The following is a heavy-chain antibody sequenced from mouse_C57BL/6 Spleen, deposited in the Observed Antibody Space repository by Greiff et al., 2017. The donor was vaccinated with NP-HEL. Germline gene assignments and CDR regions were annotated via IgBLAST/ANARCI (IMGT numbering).Heavy chain of an antibody. CDR3: ARFYGSSYAMDY. Sequence: VQLLQPGAELVKPGASVKLSCKASGYTFTSYWMHWVKQRPGQGLEWIGMIHPNSGSTNYNEKFKSKATLTVDKSSSTAYMQLSSLTSEDSAVYYCARFYGSSYAMDYWGQGTSVTVSS. CDR2: IHPNSGST. D-gene: IGHD1-1*01. CDR1: GYTFTSYW. V-gene: IGHV1-64*01. J-gene: IGHJ4*01.